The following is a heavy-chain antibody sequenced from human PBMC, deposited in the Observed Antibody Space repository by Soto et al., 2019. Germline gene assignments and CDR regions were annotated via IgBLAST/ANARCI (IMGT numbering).Heavy chain of an antibody. CDR1: CERGANIRVT. J-gene: IGHJ5*01. D-gene: IGHD2-8*01. CDR3: ARLIGNSWLDS. V-gene: IGHV6-1*01. CDR2: TYYRSKWYT. Sequence: RTVTGAVSCERGANIRVTCVCFRQSPSRGLEWLGRTYYRSKWYTDYAVSVEGRITITPETSNNQVSLQLNYVTPDDTDVYYCARLIGNSWLDSWGQGTLVTVSS.